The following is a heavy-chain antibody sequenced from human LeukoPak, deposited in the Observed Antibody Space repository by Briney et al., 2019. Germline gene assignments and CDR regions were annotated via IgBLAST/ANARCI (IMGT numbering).Heavy chain of an antibody. CDR3: ARQRGVAGAWVLDY. CDR1: GGSISSYY. CDR2: IYYSGST. Sequence: SETLSLTCTVSGGSISSYYWSWIRQPPGKGLEWIGYIYYSGSTNYNPSLKNRVTISVDTSKIHFSLKLSSVTAADTAVYYCARQRGVAGAWVLDYWGQGTLVTVSS. J-gene: IGHJ4*02. D-gene: IGHD6-19*01. V-gene: IGHV4-59*08.